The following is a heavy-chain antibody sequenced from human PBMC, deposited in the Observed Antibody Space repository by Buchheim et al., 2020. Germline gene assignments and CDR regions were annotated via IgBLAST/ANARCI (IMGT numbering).Heavy chain of an antibody. CDR2: VYHSGTT. D-gene: IGHD2-8*01. CDR1: GGSISGFF. J-gene: IGHJ4*02. Sequence: QVQLQESGPRLVKPSETLSLTCTVSGGSISGFFWSWIRQPPGKGLEWIGYVYHSGTTTYNPSLKSRVTMSANTSKNELFLQLTSVTAADTAVYYCARINGGAFDHWGQGTL. CDR3: ARINGGAFDH. V-gene: IGHV4-59*03.